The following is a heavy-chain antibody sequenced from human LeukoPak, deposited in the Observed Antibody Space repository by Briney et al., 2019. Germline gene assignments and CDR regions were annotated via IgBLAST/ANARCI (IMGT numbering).Heavy chain of an antibody. Sequence: SETLSLTCAVYGGSSSGYYWSWIRQPPGKGLEWIGEINHSGSTNYNPSLKSRVTISVDTSKNQFSRKLSSVTAADTAVYYCARESGIAVAGMGHAFDIWGQGTMVTVSS. CDR2: INHSGST. D-gene: IGHD6-19*01. CDR3: ARESGIAVAGMGHAFDI. CDR1: GGSSSGYY. V-gene: IGHV4-34*01. J-gene: IGHJ3*02.